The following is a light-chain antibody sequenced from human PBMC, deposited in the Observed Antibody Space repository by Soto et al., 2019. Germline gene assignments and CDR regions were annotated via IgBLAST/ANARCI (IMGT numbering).Light chain of an antibody. CDR3: QTWGSGIRV. CDR2: LNSDGSH. J-gene: IGLJ3*02. Sequence: QSVLTQSPSVSASLGASVRLTCTLSSGHSSYVIAWHQQQPEKGPRYLMKLNSDGSHSKGDGIPDRFSGSSSGAERYLTISSLQSEDEADYYCQTWGSGIRVFGGGTKLTVL. V-gene: IGLV4-69*01. CDR1: SGHSSYV.